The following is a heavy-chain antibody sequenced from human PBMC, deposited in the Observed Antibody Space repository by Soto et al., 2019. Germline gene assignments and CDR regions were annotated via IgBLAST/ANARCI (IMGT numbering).Heavy chain of an antibody. D-gene: IGHD2-15*01. CDR3: TRALLSIGYCSGGSCYSEKGDAFAI. Sequence: GGSLRLSCTASGFTFGDYAMSWFRQAPGKGLEWVGFIRSKAYGGTTEYAASVKGRFTISRDDSKSIAYLQMNSLKTEDTAVYYCTRALLSIGYCSGGSCYSEKGDAFAIWGQGTMVTVSS. J-gene: IGHJ3*02. CDR1: GFTFGDYA. CDR2: IRSKAYGGTT. V-gene: IGHV3-49*03.